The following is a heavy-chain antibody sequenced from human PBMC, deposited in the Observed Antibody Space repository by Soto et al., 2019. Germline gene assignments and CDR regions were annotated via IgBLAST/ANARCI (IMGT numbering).Heavy chain of an antibody. CDR1: GYSFSSYG. Sequence: GASVKVSCKTSGYSFSSYGISWVRLAPGQGLEWMGWMNPNSGNTGYAQKFQGRVTMTRNTSISTAYMELSSLRSEDTAVYYCASEGYAKDAFDIWGQGTMVTVSS. CDR2: MNPNSGNT. V-gene: IGHV1-8*01. D-gene: IGHD1-1*01. CDR3: ASEGYAKDAFDI. J-gene: IGHJ3*02.